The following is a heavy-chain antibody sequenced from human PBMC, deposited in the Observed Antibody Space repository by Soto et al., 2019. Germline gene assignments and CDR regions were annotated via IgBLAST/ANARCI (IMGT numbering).Heavy chain of an antibody. CDR3: ARSRFEILTDPFDS. CDR1: GFSLSNTGMT. V-gene: IGHV2-5*01. Sequence: QITLKESGPALVKPTQTLTLTCTFSGFSLSNTGMTVGWNRQPPGKALEWLALIYWHDDKRYNPSLKNRLTIAKDTSKNQVVLTLTNVGPVDTATYYCARSRFEILTDPFDSWGQGTLVTVSS. CDR2: IYWHDDK. J-gene: IGHJ5*01. D-gene: IGHD3-9*01.